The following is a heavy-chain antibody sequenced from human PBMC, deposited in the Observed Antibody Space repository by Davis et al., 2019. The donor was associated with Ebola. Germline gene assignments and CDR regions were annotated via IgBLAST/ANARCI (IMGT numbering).Heavy chain of an antibody. CDR2: ISAYTGDT. J-gene: IGHJ4*02. D-gene: IGHD2-21*01. Sequence: AASVKVSCKASGYTFTSCGISWVRQAPGQGLEWMGWISAYTGDTNYAQKFQGRVTMTRDTSTSTVYMELSSLRSEDTAVYYCARETYCGGDCYSYYFDYWGQGTLVTVSS. V-gene: IGHV1-18*01. CDR3: ARETYCGGDCYSYYFDY. CDR1: GYTFTSCG.